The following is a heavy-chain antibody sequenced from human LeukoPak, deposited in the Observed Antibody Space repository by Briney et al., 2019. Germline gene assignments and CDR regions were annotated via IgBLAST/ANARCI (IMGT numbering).Heavy chain of an antibody. D-gene: IGHD2-2*01. CDR3: AREDCSSTSCYPFYMDV. CDR2: IYTSGST. Sequence: SETLSLTCTVSGGSISSYYWSWIRQPPGKGLEWIGRIYTSGSTNYNPSLKSRVTISVDTSKNQFSLKLSSVTAADTAVYYCAREDCSSTSCYPFYMDVWGKGTTVTVSS. CDR1: GGSISSYY. V-gene: IGHV4-4*08. J-gene: IGHJ6*03.